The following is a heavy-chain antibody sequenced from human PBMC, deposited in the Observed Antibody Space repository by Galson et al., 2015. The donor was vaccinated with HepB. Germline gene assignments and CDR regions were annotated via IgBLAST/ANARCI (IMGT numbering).Heavy chain of an antibody. Sequence: SVKVSCKASGYTFSSYSISWVRQAPGQGFEWMGWISVYNVDTKYAEKLQGRVTITTDTSTSTAYMELKSLRSDDTGVYYCVRGGGPEGAPYYFDYWGQGTLVTVSS. CDR3: VRGGGPEGAPYYFDY. CDR1: GYTFSSYS. J-gene: IGHJ4*02. V-gene: IGHV1-18*01. CDR2: ISVYNVDT. D-gene: IGHD1-14*01.